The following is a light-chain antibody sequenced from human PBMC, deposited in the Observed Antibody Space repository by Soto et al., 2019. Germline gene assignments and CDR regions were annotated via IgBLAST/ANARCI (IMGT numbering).Light chain of an antibody. V-gene: IGLV2-14*01. Sequence: QSALTQPASVSGSPGQAITISCTGTSGDIGSYNRVSWYQQHPGKAPKLIIYEVTDRPSGVSNRFSGSKSGNTASLTISGLQAEDEAEYYCSSYTHINTRACVFGTGTKLTVL. CDR2: EVT. J-gene: IGLJ1*01. CDR3: SSYTHINTRACV. CDR1: SGDIGSYNR.